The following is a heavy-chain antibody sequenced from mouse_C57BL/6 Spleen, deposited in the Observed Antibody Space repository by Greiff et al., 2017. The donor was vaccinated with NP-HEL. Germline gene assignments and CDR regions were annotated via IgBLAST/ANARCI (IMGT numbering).Heavy chain of an antibody. Sequence: VQLVESGPGLVAPSQSLSITCTVSGFSLTSYGVHWVRQPPGKGLEWLVVIWSDGSTTYNSALKSRLSISKDNSKSQVFLKMNSLQTDDTAMYYCARHPQTAQATAMDYWGQGTSVTVSS. CDR2: IWSDGST. J-gene: IGHJ4*01. CDR3: ARHPQTAQATAMDY. CDR1: GFSLTSYG. V-gene: IGHV2-6-1*01. D-gene: IGHD3-2*02.